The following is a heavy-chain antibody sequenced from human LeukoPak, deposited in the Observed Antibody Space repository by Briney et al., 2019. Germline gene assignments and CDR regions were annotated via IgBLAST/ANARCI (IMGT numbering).Heavy chain of an antibody. Sequence: PSETLSLTCTVSSYFFNSGYYWGWIRQPPGKGLEWIGSFYHSGSTYYNPSLKSRVTISVDTSKHQFSLKLSSVTAADTAVYYCASNILTGYDAFDMWGQGTMVTVSS. CDR3: ASNILTGYDAFDM. CDR2: FYHSGST. V-gene: IGHV4-38-2*02. J-gene: IGHJ3*02. CDR1: SYFFNSGYY. D-gene: IGHD3-9*01.